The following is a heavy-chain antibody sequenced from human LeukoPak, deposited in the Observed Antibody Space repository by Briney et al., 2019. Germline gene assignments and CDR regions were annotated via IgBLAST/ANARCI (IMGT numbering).Heavy chain of an antibody. J-gene: IGHJ4*02. Sequence: ASVKVSCKASGYTFTSYGISWVRQAPGQGLEWMGWISAYNGNTNYAQKFQGRVTMTRDTSISTAYMELSRLRSDDTAVYYCAGGSVPTMVRGARPDYFDYWGQGTLVTVSS. D-gene: IGHD3-10*01. CDR2: ISAYNGNT. CDR3: AGGSVPTMVRGARPDYFDY. V-gene: IGHV1-18*01. CDR1: GYTFTSYG.